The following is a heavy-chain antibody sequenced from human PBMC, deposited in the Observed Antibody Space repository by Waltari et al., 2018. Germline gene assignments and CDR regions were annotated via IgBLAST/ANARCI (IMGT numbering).Heavy chain of an antibody. Sequence: EVQLVESGGGLVQPGGSLRLSCGASGFTFSRYWMSWVSQTPGKGLEWVANINYDGSQKYYADSVKGRSTISRDNAKNSVYLQMNSLRVEDTAVYYCAKSRGFEYWGQGTLITVSS. CDR2: INYDGSQK. J-gene: IGHJ4*02. CDR1: GFTFSRYW. D-gene: IGHD2-2*01. CDR3: AKSRGFEY. V-gene: IGHV3-7*01.